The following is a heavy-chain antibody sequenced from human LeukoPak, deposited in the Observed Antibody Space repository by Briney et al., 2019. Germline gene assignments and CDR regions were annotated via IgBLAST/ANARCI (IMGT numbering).Heavy chain of an antibody. CDR1: GGSIGTYY. CDR2: VYYSGTT. D-gene: IGHD5-18*01. V-gene: IGHV4-59*08. CDR3: ARQLWYTDWFDP. J-gene: IGHJ5*02. Sequence: SETLSLTCTVSGGSIGTYYWSWIRQPPGKGLEWIGYVYYSGTTNYNPSLKSRATISVDTSKNQFSLRLSSVTAADTAVYYCARQLWYTDWFDPWGQGTLVTVSS.